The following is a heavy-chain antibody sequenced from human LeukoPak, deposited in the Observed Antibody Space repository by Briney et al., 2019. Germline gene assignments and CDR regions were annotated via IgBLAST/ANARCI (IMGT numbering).Heavy chain of an antibody. D-gene: IGHD1-26*01. CDR3: ARSRRELHSLDY. V-gene: IGHV3-74*01. J-gene: IGHJ4*02. Sequence: PGGSLRLSCAASGFTFSLYWMHWVRQAPGKGLVWVSRINTDGSSTTYADSVEGRFTISRDNSKNTLYLQMNSLRAEDTAVYYCARSRRELHSLDYWGQGTLVTVSS. CDR2: INTDGSST. CDR1: GFTFSLYW.